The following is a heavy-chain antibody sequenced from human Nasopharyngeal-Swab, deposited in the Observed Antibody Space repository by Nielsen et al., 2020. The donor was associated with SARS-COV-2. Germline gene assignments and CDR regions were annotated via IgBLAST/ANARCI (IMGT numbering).Heavy chain of an antibody. V-gene: IGHV3-23*01. D-gene: IGHD6-19*01. CDR3: ARDDSSGTNLLFDY. CDR2: ISGSGGKT. Sequence: GGSLRLSCVASGFTFDMFAMSWVRRAPGKGLEWVSAISGSGGKTFDADSVKGRFSISRDNSKNTLYLQMTSLRVEDTAVYYCARDDSSGTNLLFDYWCQGILVTVSS. J-gene: IGHJ4*02. CDR1: GFTFDMFA.